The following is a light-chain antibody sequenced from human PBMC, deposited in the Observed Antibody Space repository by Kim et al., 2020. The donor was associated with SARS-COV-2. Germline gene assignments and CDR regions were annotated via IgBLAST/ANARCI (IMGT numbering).Light chain of an antibody. Sequence: SSELTQDPAVSVALGQTVRITCQGDSLRSYYASWYQQKPGHAPVLVIYGKNNRPSGIPDRFSGSSSGNTASLTITGAQAEDEADSYCNSRDSSGNHWVFG. V-gene: IGLV3-19*01. J-gene: IGLJ3*02. CDR2: GKN. CDR1: SLRSYY. CDR3: NSRDSSGNHWV.